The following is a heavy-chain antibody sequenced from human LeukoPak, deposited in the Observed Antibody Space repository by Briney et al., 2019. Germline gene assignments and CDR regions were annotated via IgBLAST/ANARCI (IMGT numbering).Heavy chain of an antibody. CDR2: INPNSGGT. J-gene: IGHJ6*02. D-gene: IGHD3-10*01. CDR1: GYTFTGYY. V-gene: IGHV1-2*02. Sequence: ASVKVSCKASGYTFTGYYMHWVRQAPEQGLEWMGWINPNSGGTNYAQKFQGRVTMTTDTSTSTAYMELRSLRSDDTAVYYCARGSGPVDYYGMDVWGQGTTVTISS. CDR3: ARGSGPVDYYGMDV.